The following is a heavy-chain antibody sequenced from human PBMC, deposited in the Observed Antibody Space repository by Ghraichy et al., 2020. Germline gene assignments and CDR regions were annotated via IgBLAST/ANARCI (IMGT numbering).Heavy chain of an antibody. CDR1: GFTLSNYN. D-gene: IGHD2-21*01. CDR2: ITISSRSI. V-gene: IGHV3-48*02. Sequence: GESLNISCVGSGFTLSNYNINWVRQSPGRGLEWVSYITISSRSIFYADSVKGRFTISRDNAKNSLSLQMNSLRDEDTAIYYCARASRVVRFYYYDGMDVWGQGTTVTVAS. J-gene: IGHJ6*02. CDR3: ARASRVVRFYYYDGMDV.